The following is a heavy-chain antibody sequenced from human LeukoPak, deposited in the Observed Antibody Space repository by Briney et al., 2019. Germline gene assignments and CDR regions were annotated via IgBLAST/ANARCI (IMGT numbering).Heavy chain of an antibody. CDR1: GFTFDDYA. Sequence: PGRSLRLSCAASGFTFDDYAMHWVRQAPGKGLEWVSTISWNSGSIGYADSVKGRFTISRDNAKNSLYLQMNSLRAEDTALYYCAKGGGNSFDYWGQGTPVTVSS. D-gene: IGHD4-23*01. V-gene: IGHV3-9*01. CDR3: AKGGGNSFDY. J-gene: IGHJ4*02. CDR2: ISWNSGSI.